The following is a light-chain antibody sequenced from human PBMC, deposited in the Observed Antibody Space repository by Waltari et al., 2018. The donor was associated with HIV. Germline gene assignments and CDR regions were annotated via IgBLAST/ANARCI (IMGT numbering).Light chain of an antibody. CDR3: TSLGDTNSIL. V-gene: IGLV2-14*01. CDR2: KVN. Sequence: SALIPPASVSGSPGQSVTISCTMTGTAIGNYVAWYPHFAGKDPQLILFKVNSRPSGVSFRFSGFKSGDTASLTISGLQPEHEATYYCTSLGDTNSILFGGGTLLTVL. J-gene: IGLJ2*01. CDR1: GTAIGNY.